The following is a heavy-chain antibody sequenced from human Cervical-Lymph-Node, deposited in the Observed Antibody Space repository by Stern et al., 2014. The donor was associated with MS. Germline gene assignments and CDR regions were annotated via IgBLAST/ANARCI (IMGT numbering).Heavy chain of an antibody. Sequence: EVQLVESGGCSVQPARALRLCCAVSGIKIADYAIPCVRHVPGKGLDVVSGISRNSGLIGYADSVKGRFTLSRDNAKNSLYLQMDSLRPEDTALYHCVKALGGDAFYGMYVWGQGTTVTVSS. CDR1: GIKIADYA. CDR3: VKALGGDAFYGMYV. CDR2: ISRNSGLI. D-gene: IGHD7-27*01. V-gene: IGHV3-9*01. J-gene: IGHJ6*02.